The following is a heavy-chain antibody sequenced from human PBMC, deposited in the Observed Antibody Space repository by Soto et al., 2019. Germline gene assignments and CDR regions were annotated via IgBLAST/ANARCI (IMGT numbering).Heavy chain of an antibody. CDR1: GFTFSSYA. D-gene: IGHD3-22*01. V-gene: IGHV3-23*01. CDR3: AKSSHYYDSSGLYFDY. CDR2: ISGSGGST. J-gene: IGHJ4*02. Sequence: EVQLLESGGGLVQPGGSLRLSCAASGFTFSSYAMSWVRQAPGKGLEWVSAISGSGGSTYYADPVKGRFTISRDNSKNTLYLQMNSLRAEDTAVYYCAKSSHYYDSSGLYFDYWGQGTLVTVSS.